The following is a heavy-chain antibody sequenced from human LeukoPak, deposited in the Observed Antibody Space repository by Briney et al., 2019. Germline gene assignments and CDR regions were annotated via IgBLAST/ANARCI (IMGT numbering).Heavy chain of an antibody. Sequence: PSETLSLTCTVSGGSISSGDYYWSWIRQPPGKGLEWIGYIYYSGSTYYNPSLKSRVTISVDTSKNQFSLKLSSVTAADTAVYYCARYSSGWDFDYWGQGTLVTVSS. V-gene: IGHV4-30-4*02. CDR1: GGSISSGDYY. J-gene: IGHJ4*02. CDR3: ARYSSGWDFDY. D-gene: IGHD6-19*01. CDR2: IYYSGST.